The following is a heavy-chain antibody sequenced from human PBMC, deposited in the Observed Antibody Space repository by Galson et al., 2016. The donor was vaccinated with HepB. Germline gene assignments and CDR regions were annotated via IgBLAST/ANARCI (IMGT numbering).Heavy chain of an antibody. CDR1: GFTFGDYA. CDR3: ARVQWELLWYFDY. Sequence: LRLSCAGSGFTFGDYAMSWFRQAPGKGLEWVGFIKSKAYGETTEYAASVQGRFTISRDDSTGIAYLQMNSLKTEDTAIYYCARVQWELLWYFDYWGQGTVVTVS. J-gene: IGHJ4*03. D-gene: IGHD1-26*01. CDR2: IKSKAYGETT. V-gene: IGHV3-49*03.